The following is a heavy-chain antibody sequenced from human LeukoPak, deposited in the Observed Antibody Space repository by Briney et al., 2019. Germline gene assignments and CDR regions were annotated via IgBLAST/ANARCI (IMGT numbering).Heavy chain of an antibody. J-gene: IGHJ4*02. V-gene: IGHV3-7*01. CDR1: GFTFSSYS. Sequence: PGGSLRLSCAASGFTFSSYSMNWVRQAPGKGLEWVANIKQDGSEKYYVDSVKGRFTISRDNAKNSLYLQMNSLRAEDTAVYYCARVSEQPVGYFDYWGQGTLVTVSS. CDR3: ARVSEQPVGYFDY. D-gene: IGHD1-26*01. CDR2: IKQDGSEK.